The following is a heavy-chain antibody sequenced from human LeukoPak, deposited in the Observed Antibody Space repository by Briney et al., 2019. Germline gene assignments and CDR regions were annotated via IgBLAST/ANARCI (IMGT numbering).Heavy chain of an antibody. D-gene: IGHD6-13*01. CDR2: INPNSGGT. J-gene: IGHJ4*02. V-gene: IGHV1-2*02. CDR1: GYTFTGYY. Sequence: GASVKVSCKASGYTFTGYYMHWVRQAPGQGLEWMGWINPNSGGTNYAQKFQGRFTMTRDTSISTAYMELRSLRSDDTAVYYCARDLSGPVTPKHSSSWYDYWGQGTLVTVSS. CDR3: ARDLSGPVTPKHSSSWYDY.